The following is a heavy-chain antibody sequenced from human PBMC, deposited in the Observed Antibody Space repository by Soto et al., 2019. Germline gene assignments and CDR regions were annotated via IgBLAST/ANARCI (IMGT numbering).Heavy chain of an antibody. CDR2: ISSDGSST. CDR3: ARDRSLWFRDY. D-gene: IGHD3-10*01. CDR1: GFTFDNYW. V-gene: IGHV3-74*01. Sequence: EVQLVESGGGLVQPGGSLRLSCAASGFTFDNYWMHWVRQAPGKGLVWVSRISSDGSSTAYADSVKGRFTISRDNAKNTLYLQMHNLRAEDTAVYYCARDRSLWFRDYWGKGTLVTVSS. J-gene: IGHJ4*02.